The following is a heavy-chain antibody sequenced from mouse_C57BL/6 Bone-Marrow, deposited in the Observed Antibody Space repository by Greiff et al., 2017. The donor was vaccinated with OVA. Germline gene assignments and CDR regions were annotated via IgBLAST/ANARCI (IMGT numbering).Heavy chain of an antibody. J-gene: IGHJ1*03. V-gene: IGHV8-12*01. D-gene: IGHD1-1*01. Sequence: QVQLKESGPGILQSSQTLSLTCSFSGFSLSTSGMGVSWIRQPSGKGLEWLAHIYWDDDKRYNPSLKSRLTISKDTSRNQVFLKITSVDTADTATYYCARSAYGSSYDWYFDVWGTGTTVTVSS. CDR3: ARSAYGSSYDWYFDV. CDR1: GFSLSTSGMG. CDR2: IYWDDDK.